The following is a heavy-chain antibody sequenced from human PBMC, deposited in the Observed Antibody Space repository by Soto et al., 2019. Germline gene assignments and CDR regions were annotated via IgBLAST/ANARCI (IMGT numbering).Heavy chain of an antibody. CDR1: GGSISSGGYY. Sequence: QVQLQESGPGLVKPSQTLSLTCTVSGGSISSGGYYWSWIRQHPGKGLEWIGYIYYSGSTYYNPSLKSRVTIPVDTSKNQFSLKLSSVTAADTAVYYCARERGGAVADWYFDLWGRGTLVTVSS. J-gene: IGHJ2*01. V-gene: IGHV4-31*03. D-gene: IGHD6-19*01. CDR2: IYYSGST. CDR3: ARERGGAVADWYFDL.